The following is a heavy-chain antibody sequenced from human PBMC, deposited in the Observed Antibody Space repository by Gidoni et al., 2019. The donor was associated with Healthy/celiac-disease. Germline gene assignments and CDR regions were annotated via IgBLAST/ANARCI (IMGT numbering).Heavy chain of an antibody. D-gene: IGHD4-17*01. CDR2: IVVGSGNT. CDR3: AASTVTTGIYYYYYGMDV. J-gene: IGHJ6*02. Sequence: HMQLVQSGPEVKKPGNAVKVSCKASGFTFTSSAVQWVRQARGQRLEWIGWIVVGSGNTNYAQKFQERVTITRDMSTSTAYMELSSLRSEDTAVYYCAASTVTTGIYYYYYGMDVWGQGTTVTVSS. V-gene: IGHV1-58*01. CDR1: GFTFTSSA.